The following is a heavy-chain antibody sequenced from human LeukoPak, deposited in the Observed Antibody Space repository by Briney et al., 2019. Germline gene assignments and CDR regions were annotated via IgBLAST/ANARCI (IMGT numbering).Heavy chain of an antibody. J-gene: IGHJ4*02. Sequence: GASVKVSCKASGYTFTGYYMHWVRQAPGQGLEWMGWINPDSGGTNYAQKFQGRVTMTRDASISTAYMELRRLRSDDTAVYYCARDSRNWNPPGNLDNWGQGTLVTVSS. CDR3: ARDSRNWNPPGNLDN. CDR2: INPDSGGT. CDR1: GYTFTGYY. V-gene: IGHV1-2*02. D-gene: IGHD1-20*01.